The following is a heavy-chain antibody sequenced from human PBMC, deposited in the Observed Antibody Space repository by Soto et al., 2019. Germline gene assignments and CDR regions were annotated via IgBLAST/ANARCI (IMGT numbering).Heavy chain of an antibody. J-gene: IGHJ4*02. V-gene: IGHV3-23*01. CDR3: AKNWDTTSSSSSH. CDR1: GFTFSTYA. CDR2: ISGIGGST. D-gene: IGHD6-6*01. Sequence: EVQLLESGGGLVQPGGSLRLSCAASGFTFSTYAMSWVRQAPGKGLEWVSAISGIGGSTYYADSVKGRFTITRDNSKNTLYLQMHSLRAEYTAVYYCAKNWDTTSSSSSHWGQGTLVTVSS.